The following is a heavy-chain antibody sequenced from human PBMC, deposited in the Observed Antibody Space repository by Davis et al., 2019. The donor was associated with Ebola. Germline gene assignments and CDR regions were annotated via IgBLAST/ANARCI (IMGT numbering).Heavy chain of an antibody. CDR2: ISYDGSNK. CDR1: GFTFSSYA. CDR3: ARDLRGYGSGYYGMDV. Sequence: GESLKISCAASGFTFSSYAMHWVRQAPGKGLEWVAVISYDGSNKYYADSVKGRFTISRDNSKNTLYLQMNSLRAEDTAVYYCARDLRGYGSGYYGMDVWGQGTTVTVSS. V-gene: IGHV3-30-3*01. J-gene: IGHJ6*02. D-gene: IGHD3-10*01.